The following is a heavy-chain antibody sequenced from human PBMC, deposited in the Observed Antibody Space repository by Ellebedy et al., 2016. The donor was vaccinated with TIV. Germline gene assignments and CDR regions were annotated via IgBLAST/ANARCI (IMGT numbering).Heavy chain of an antibody. CDR1: GYTFTDYY. J-gene: IGHJ4*02. V-gene: IGHV1-2*02. CDR2: INPNSGGT. CDR3: TRDLTNIVSGDY. D-gene: IGHD5/OR15-5a*01. Sequence: AASVKVSCKTSGYTFTDYYIHWVRQAPGQGLEWMAWINPNSGGTNYAQKFQGRVTVTRDTSTNTAFLELSRLRSDDTAVYYCTRDLTNIVSGDYWGQGTLVTVSS.